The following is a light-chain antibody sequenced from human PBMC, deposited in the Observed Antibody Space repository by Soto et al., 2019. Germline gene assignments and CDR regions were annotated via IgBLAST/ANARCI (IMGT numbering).Light chain of an antibody. CDR1: QSVSSSY. CDR2: GAS. J-gene: IGKJ1*01. V-gene: IGKV3-20*01. CDR3: QQYGSAPGT. Sequence: EIVLTQSPGTLSLSPGERATLSCRASQSVSSSYLAWYQQKPGQAPRLLIYGASSRGTGIPDRFSGSGSGTYFTLNISRLEPEDCAVYYSQQYGSAPGTFGQGTKVEI.